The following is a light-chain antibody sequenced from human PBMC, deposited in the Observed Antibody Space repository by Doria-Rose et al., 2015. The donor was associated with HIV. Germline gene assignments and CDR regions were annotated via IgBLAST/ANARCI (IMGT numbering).Light chain of an antibody. J-gene: IGKJ1*01. V-gene: IGKV1-8*01. CDR3: QQYYSYPPT. Sequence: TGDRVTITCRASQDLSNYLAWYQQKPGKAPKLLIYAASTLQSGVPSRFSGSGSGTDFTLTISYLQSEDFATYYCQQYYSYPPTFGQGTKVEVK. CDR2: AAS. CDR1: QDLSNY.